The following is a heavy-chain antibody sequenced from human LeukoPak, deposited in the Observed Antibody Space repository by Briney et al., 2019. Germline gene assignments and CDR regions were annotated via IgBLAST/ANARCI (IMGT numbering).Heavy chain of an antibody. V-gene: IGHV1-46*01. CDR1: GYTFTSYY. D-gene: IGHD6-13*01. J-gene: IGHJ4*02. CDR2: INPSGGST. Sequence: GASVKVSCKASGYTFTSYYMHWVRQAPGQGLEWMGLINPSGGSTSYAQKFQGRVTMTRDTSTSTVYMELSSLRSEDTAVYYCARGAEAGRSKSYYFDYWGQGTLVTVSS. CDR3: ARGAEAGRSKSYYFDY.